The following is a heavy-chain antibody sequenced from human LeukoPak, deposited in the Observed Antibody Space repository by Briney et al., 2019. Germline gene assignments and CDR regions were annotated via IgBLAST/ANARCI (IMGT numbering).Heavy chain of an antibody. CDR2: IKSDGSTT. J-gene: IGHJ4*02. D-gene: IGHD4-17*01. V-gene: IGHV3-74*01. CDR1: GFTFSTYA. Sequence: GGSLRLSCAASGFTFSTYAMSWVRQAPGKGLVWVSRIKSDGSTTTYADSVKGRFTISRDNAKNTLYLELNSLRAEDTAVYYCARASTAVTTRDYFDYWGQGTLVTVSS. CDR3: ARASTAVTTRDYFDY.